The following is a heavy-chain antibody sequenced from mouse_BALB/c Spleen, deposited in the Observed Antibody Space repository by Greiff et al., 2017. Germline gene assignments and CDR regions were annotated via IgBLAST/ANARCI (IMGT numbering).Heavy chain of an antibody. CDR3: ARVEAGSYYYGDD. Sequence: EVQLVESGGGLVKPGGSLKLSCAASGFTFSSYAMSWVRQTPEKRLEWVASISSGGSTYYPDSVKGRFTIARDNTRNILYLQMSSLRTEDTAKYYCARVEAGSYYYGDDWGQGTTLTVSS. CDR1: GFTFSSYA. CDR2: ISSGGST. V-gene: IGHV5-6-5*01. J-gene: IGHJ2*01. D-gene: IGHD1-1*01.